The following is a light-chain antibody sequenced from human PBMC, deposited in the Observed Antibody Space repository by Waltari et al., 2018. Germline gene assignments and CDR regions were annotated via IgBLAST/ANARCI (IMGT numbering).Light chain of an antibody. Sequence: EIVLTQSPGTLSLSPGERATLSCRASQTVRTTYLAWYLQKPGQAPTLVIHDTSSRATGIPDRFSGSGSGTDFSLTISSLEPEDFAVYYCQQYDISPLTFGGGTKVETK. CDR1: QTVRTTY. CDR3: QQYDISPLT. V-gene: IGKV3-20*01. CDR2: DTS. J-gene: IGKJ4*01.